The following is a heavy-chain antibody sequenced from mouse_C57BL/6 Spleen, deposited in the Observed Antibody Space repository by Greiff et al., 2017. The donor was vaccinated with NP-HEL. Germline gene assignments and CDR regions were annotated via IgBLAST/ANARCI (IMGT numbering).Heavy chain of an antibody. Sequence: VQLQQSGPVLVKPGASVKMSCKASGYTFTDYYMNWVKQSHGKSLEWIGVINPYNGGTSYNQKFKGKATLTVDKSSSTAYMELNSLTSEDSAVYYCARDSNYPFAYWGQGTLVTVSA. CDR3: ARDSNYPFAY. CDR1: GYTFTDYY. J-gene: IGHJ3*01. CDR2: INPYNGGT. V-gene: IGHV1-19*01. D-gene: IGHD2-5*01.